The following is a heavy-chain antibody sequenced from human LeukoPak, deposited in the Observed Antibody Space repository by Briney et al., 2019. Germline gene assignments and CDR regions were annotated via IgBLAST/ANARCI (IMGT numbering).Heavy chain of an antibody. J-gene: IGHJ4*02. CDR1: GYTFTSYD. CDR3: ARGEGRDPGRSSSWSY. D-gene: IGHD6-13*01. CDR2: MNPNSGNT. V-gene: IGHV1-8*01. Sequence: GASVKVSCKASGYTFTSYDINWVRQATGQGLEWMGWMNPNSGNTGYAQKFQGRVTMTRNTSISTAYMELSSLRSEDTAVYYCARGEGRDPGRSSSWSYWGQGTLVTVSS.